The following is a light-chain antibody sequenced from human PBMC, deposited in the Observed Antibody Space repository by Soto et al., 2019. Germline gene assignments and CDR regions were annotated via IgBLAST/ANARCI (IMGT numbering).Light chain of an antibody. CDR1: QSIRSER. V-gene: IGKV3-11*01. J-gene: IGKJ5*01. CDR2: DAS. Sequence: EIVLTQSPDTLSFSPGERATLSCRASQSIRSERLAWYQQKPGQAPRLVIFDASNRATGIPDRFSGSGSGADFTLTITSLEPEDFAVYSCQQRSNWITFGQGTRWRL. CDR3: QQRSNWIT.